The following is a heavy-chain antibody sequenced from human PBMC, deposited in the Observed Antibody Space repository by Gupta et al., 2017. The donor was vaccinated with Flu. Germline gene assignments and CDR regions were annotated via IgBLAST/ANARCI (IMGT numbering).Heavy chain of an antibody. CDR3: AKGGGIYFFDY. D-gene: IGHD5-12*01. J-gene: IGHJ4*02. V-gene: IGHV3-23*01. CDR2: ISGSGTGT. Sequence: TFRSYGMSWVRQAPGKGLEWVSAISGSGTGTYYADSVKCRFTISRDNSMNTLYLQMNSLRAEDTGVYYCAKGGGIYFFDYWGQGTLVTVSS. CDR1: TFRSYG.